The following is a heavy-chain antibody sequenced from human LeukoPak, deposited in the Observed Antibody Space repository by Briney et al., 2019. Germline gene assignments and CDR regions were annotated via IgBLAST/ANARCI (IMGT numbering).Heavy chain of an antibody. CDR3: ARDGLSVAAIDD. D-gene: IGHD6-19*01. J-gene: IGHJ4*02. Sequence: GGSLRLSCAASGLTFSSYAMHWVRPAPGKGLEWVAVISYDGSNKYYADSVKGRFTISRDNAKNTLYLQMNSLRAEDTAVYYCARDGLSVAAIDDWGQGTLVTVSS. CDR2: ISYDGSNK. V-gene: IGHV3-30-3*01. CDR1: GLTFSSYA.